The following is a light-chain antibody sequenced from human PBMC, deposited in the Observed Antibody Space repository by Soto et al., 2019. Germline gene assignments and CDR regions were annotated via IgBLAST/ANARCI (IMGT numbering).Light chain of an antibody. J-gene: IGLJ3*02. CDR3: SSYAGSRISVM. Sequence: QSVLTQPASVSGSPGQSITISCTGTSSDIGGSSLVAWYQQHPGTAPKLIIYEGTKRRLGVSNRFSDSKSGNTASLPIYWLQDEDEADYCCSSYAGSRISVMFGEGTKLTVL. CDR1: SSDIGGSSL. CDR2: EGT. V-gene: IGLV2-23*01.